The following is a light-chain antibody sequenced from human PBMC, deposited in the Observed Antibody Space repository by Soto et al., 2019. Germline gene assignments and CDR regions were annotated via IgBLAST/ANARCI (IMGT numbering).Light chain of an antibody. CDR1: ESISSY. V-gene: IGKV1-39*01. Sequence: DIQMTQSPSSLSASVGDRVTITCRASESISSYLTWYQQKPGKAPKLLIYGASSLQSGVPSRFSGSGSGTDFTLTISTLQPEDFATYYCQQGYRTPTYGQGTKVDIK. CDR2: GAS. J-gene: IGKJ1*01. CDR3: QQGYRTPT.